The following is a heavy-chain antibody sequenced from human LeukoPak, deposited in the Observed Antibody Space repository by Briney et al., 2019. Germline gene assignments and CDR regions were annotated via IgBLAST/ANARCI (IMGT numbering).Heavy chain of an antibody. D-gene: IGHD3-3*02. Sequence: SETLSLTCAVYGGSFSGYYWSWIRQPPGKGLEWIGEINQSGSTNYNPSLKSRVTIAVDTSQNQFALKLTSVTAADTGVYCCARGQGMWGISIRLRYYFDYWLQGTLVTVCS. CDR2: INQSGST. CDR1: GGSFSGYY. CDR3: ARGQGMWGISIRLRYYFDY. V-gene: IGHV4-34*01. J-gene: IGHJ4*02.